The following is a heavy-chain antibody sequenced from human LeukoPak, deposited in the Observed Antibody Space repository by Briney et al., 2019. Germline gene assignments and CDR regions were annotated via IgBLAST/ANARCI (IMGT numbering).Heavy chain of an antibody. CDR1: GYSISSGYY. CDR2: IYHSGST. V-gene: IGHV4-38-2*02. J-gene: IGHJ5*02. Sequence: PSETLSLTCTVSGYSISSGYYWGWIRQPPGKGLEWIGSIYHSGSTYYNPSLKSRVTISVDTSKNQFSLKLSSVTAADTAVYYCARGEMATIDWFDPWGQGTLVTVSS. D-gene: IGHD5-24*01. CDR3: ARGEMATIDWFDP.